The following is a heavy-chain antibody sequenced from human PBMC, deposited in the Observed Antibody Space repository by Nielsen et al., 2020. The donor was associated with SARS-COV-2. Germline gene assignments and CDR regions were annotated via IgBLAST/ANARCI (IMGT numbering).Heavy chain of an antibody. CDR1: GFTFSSYA. Sequence: GESLKISCAASGFTFSSYAMHWVRQAPGKGLEWVAVISYDGSNKYYADSVKGRFTISRDNSKNTLYLQMNSLRAEDTAVYYCAKDGVVRGDALDLWGQGTMVTVSS. V-gene: IGHV3-30-3*02. CDR2: ISYDGSNK. D-gene: IGHD3-10*01. CDR3: AKDGVVRGDALDL. J-gene: IGHJ3*01.